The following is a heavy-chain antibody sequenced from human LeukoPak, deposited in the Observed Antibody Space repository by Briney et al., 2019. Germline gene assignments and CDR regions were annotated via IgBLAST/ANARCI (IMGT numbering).Heavy chain of an antibody. CDR2: IASGFQT. CDR3: VREARGYHYTYFNY. J-gene: IGHJ4*02. CDR1: GFSLGSHD. Sequence: PVGSLRLSCTASGFSLGSHDMHWVRQTTGEGLEWVAAIASGFQTFYAGSVKGRFTVSREDAKNSLYLQMNSLRAGDTAVYYCVREARGYHYTYFNYWGQGTLVTVSS. V-gene: IGHV3-13*01. D-gene: IGHD5-18*01.